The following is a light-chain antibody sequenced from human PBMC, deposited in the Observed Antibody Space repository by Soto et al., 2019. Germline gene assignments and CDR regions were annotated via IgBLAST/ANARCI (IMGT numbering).Light chain of an antibody. Sequence: DIQLTQSPFSLSASLGDRVTVTCRASENIDNYLNRYRQKPGEAPKLLIYSASRLQRGVPSRFSGGGSGTDFSLTISSLQSEDFATYYFQQSYSVPSFGPGTKVDIK. CDR1: ENIDNY. CDR3: QQSYSVPS. V-gene: IGKV1-39*01. J-gene: IGKJ3*01. CDR2: SAS.